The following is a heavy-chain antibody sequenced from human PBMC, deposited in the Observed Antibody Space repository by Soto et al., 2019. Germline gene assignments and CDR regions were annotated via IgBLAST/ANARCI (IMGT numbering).Heavy chain of an antibody. D-gene: IGHD6-6*01. J-gene: IGHJ4*02. Sequence: VASVKVSCKASGGTFSSYTISWVRQAPGQGLEWMGRIIPILGIANYAQKFQGRVTITADKSTSTAYMELSSLRSEDTAVYYCARGFSSSLGVKKSRTPLDYWGQETLLTVSS. CDR3: ARGFSSSLGVKKSRTPLDY. CDR1: GGTFSSYT. CDR2: IIPILGIA. V-gene: IGHV1-69*02.